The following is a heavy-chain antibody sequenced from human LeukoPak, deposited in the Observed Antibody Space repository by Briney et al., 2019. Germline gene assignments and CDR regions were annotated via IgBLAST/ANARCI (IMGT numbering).Heavy chain of an antibody. V-gene: IGHV4-59*12. CDR3: AITIRGIYYFDY. J-gene: IGHJ4*02. CDR2: IYYSGST. D-gene: IGHD3-10*01. Sequence: SETLSLTCTVSGGSISSYYWSWIRQPPGKGLEWIGYIYYSGSTNYNPSLKSRVTISVDTSKNQFSLKLSSVTAADTAVYYCAITIRGIYYFDYWGQGTLVTVSS. CDR1: GGSISSYY.